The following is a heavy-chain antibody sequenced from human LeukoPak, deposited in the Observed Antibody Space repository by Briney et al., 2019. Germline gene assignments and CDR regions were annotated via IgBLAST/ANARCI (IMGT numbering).Heavy chain of an antibody. V-gene: IGHV4-59*13. CDR3: ARKGPGNFDP. Sequence: SETLSLTSTVSGGSISSYYWSWIRQPPGKGLEWIGYIYYSGSTNYNPSLKSRVTISVDTSKNQFSLKLSSVTAADTAVYYCARKGPGNFDPWGQGTLVTVSS. J-gene: IGHJ5*02. CDR1: GGSISSYY. CDR2: IYYSGST. D-gene: IGHD1-14*01.